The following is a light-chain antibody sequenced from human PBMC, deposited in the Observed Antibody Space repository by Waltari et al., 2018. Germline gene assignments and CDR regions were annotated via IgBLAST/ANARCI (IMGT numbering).Light chain of an antibody. Sequence: DIVMTQSPDSLAVSLGERATINCKSSQSVLYSPNNKNYLGWYQTKPGHPPQLLIYWASTRESGVPDRFSGSGSGTDFTLTISSLQAEDVAVYYCQQYAASPWTFGQGTKVEVK. V-gene: IGKV4-1*01. CDR3: QQYAASPWT. CDR1: QSVLYSPNNKNY. CDR2: WAS. J-gene: IGKJ1*01.